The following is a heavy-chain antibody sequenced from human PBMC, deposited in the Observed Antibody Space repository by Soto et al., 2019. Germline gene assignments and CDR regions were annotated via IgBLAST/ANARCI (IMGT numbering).Heavy chain of an antibody. Sequence: GESLRLSCAASGFPFSSYARHWVRQAPGKGLEWVAVISYDGSNKYYADSVKGRFTISRDNSKNTLYLQMNSLRAEDTAVYYCARDDRVGATSWFDPWGQGT. V-gene: IGHV3-30-3*01. CDR2: ISYDGSNK. CDR3: ARDDRVGATSWFDP. CDR1: GFPFSSYA. J-gene: IGHJ5*02. D-gene: IGHD1-26*01.